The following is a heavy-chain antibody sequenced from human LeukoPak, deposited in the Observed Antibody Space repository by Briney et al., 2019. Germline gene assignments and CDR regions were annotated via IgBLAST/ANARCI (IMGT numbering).Heavy chain of an antibody. V-gene: IGHV3-30-3*01. CDR3: ARDSVDIVATTGSGAFDI. CDR1: GFTFSSYA. D-gene: IGHD5-12*01. J-gene: IGHJ3*02. CDR2: ISYDGSNK. Sequence: GGSLRLSCAASGFTFSSYAMHWVRQAPGKGLEWVAVISYDGSNKYYADSVKGRFTITRDNSKNTLYLQMNSLRAEDTAVYYCARDSVDIVATTGSGAFDIWGQGTMVTVSS.